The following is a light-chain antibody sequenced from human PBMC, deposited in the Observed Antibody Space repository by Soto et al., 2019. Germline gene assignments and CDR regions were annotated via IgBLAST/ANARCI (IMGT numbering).Light chain of an antibody. J-gene: IGKJ4*01. CDR3: QQSYSSPVT. CDR1: QSISSY. CDR2: AAS. Sequence: DIQMTQSPFSLSVSVGDRVTITCRASQSISSYLNWYEQKPGKAPELLIYAASTLQSGVPSRFSGGGSGTDFTLTISSLQPEDFGTYYCQQSYSSPVTFGGGTKVDIK. V-gene: IGKV1-39*01.